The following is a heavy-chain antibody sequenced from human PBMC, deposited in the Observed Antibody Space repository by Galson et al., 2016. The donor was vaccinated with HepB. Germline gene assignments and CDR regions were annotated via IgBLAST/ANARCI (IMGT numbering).Heavy chain of an antibody. V-gene: IGHV3-23*01. CDR1: GFTFITHA. CDR2: ISGSGGST. D-gene: IGHD5-18*01. CDR3: AKGYGLWDY. Sequence: SLRLSCAASGFTFITHAMSWVRQAPGKGLEWVSTISGSGGSTYYADSVKGRFTISRDNSKNALYLQMNSLRAEDTAVYYCAKGYGLWDYWGQGTLVTVSS. J-gene: IGHJ4*02.